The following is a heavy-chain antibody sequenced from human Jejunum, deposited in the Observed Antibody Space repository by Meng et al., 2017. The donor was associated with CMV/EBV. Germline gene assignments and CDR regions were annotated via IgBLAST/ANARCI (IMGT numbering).Heavy chain of an antibody. Sequence: VSGASLRNNYYWSWIRQSPGKGLEWIGNIYYSGTTNYNPSLKSRVIILIDTSNKQFSLKLGSVTTADAAVYYCARGSRASGGDFDYWGRG. CDR3: ARGSRASGGDFDY. CDR2: IYYSGTT. CDR1: GASLRNNYY. J-gene: IGHJ4*02. V-gene: IGHV4-59*01. D-gene: IGHD2-21*01.